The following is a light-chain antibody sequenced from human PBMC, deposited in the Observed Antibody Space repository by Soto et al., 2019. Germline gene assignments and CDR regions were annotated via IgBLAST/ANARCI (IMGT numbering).Light chain of an antibody. CDR3: QQYNSYSRT. CDR1: QSISSW. CDR2: KAS. J-gene: IGKJ1*01. Sequence: DIQMTQSPSTLSASVGDKVTITCRASQSISSWWAWYQQKPGKAPKLLIYKASSLESGVPSRFSGSGSGTEFTLTISSLQPDDFATYYCQQYNSYSRTFGQGTK. V-gene: IGKV1-5*03.